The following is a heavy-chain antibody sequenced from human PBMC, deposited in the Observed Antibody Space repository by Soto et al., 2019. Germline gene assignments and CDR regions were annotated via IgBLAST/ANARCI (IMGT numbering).Heavy chain of an antibody. CDR1: GGSFSGYY. CDR2: INHSGST. J-gene: IGHJ3*02. CDR3: ARGDDKPSDYGGNSCAFGI. V-gene: IGHV4-34*01. Sequence: SETLSLTCAVYGGSFSGYYWSWIRQPPGKGLEWIGEINHSGSTNYNPSLKSRVTISVDTSKNQFSLKLSSVTAADTAVYYCARGDDKPSDYGGNSCAFGIWGQGTMVTVSS. D-gene: IGHD4-17*01.